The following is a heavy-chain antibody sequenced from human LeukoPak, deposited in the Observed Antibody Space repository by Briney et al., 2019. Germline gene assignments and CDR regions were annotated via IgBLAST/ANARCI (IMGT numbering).Heavy chain of an antibody. J-gene: IGHJ4*02. CDR2: IKQDGSQS. D-gene: IGHD3-10*01. CDR1: GFTFSNYW. V-gene: IGHV3-7*01. Sequence: GGSLRLSCAASGFTFSNYWVDWVRPAPGKGLEWLANIKQDGSQSHYVDSVKGRFTISRDNAKNSLYLQMNTLRADDTAVYYCARDYSASGSFDYWGQGTLVTVSS. CDR3: ARDYSASGSFDY.